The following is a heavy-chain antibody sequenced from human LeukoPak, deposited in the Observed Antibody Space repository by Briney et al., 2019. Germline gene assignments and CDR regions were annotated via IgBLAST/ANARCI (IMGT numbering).Heavy chain of an antibody. CDR1: GGSISSYY. CDR2: IYYGGST. J-gene: IGHJ4*02. D-gene: IGHD5-24*01. Sequence: TSETLSLTCTVSGGSISSYYWSWVRQPPGKGVEWIGYIYYGGSTNYSPSLKSRLTISVDTSKNQFSLKLSSVTAADTAVYYCARDAIGRDRYNFCFDYWGQGTLVTVSS. V-gene: IGHV4-59*01. CDR3: ARDAIGRDRYNFCFDY.